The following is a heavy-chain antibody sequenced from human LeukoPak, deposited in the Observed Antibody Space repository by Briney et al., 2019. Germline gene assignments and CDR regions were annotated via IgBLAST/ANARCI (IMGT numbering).Heavy chain of an antibody. V-gene: IGHV3-48*02. CDR3: ARAVTVVTRGGLVFDY. CDR1: GFTFSIYS. CDR2: ISSSSNTI. J-gene: IGHJ4*02. D-gene: IGHD2-21*02. Sequence: GGSLRLSCAASGFTFSIYSMNWVRQAPGKGLEWVSYISSSSNTIYYADSVKGRFTISRDNAKNSLFLRMNSLRDEDTSVYYCARAVTVVTRGGLVFDYWGQGTLVTVSS.